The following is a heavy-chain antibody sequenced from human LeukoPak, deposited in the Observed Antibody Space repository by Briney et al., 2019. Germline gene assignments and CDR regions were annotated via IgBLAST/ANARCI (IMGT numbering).Heavy chain of an antibody. CDR3: ARALTYYNFWSGYSDRAFDI. V-gene: IGHV3-64*01. J-gene: IGHJ3*02. CDR1: GFTFSSYA. CDR2: ISSNGGST. D-gene: IGHD3-3*01. Sequence: GGSLRLSCAASGFTFSSYAMHWVRQAPGKGLEYVSAISSNGGSTYYANSVKGRFTISRDNSKNTLYLQMGSLRAEDMAVYYCARALTYYNFWSGYSDRAFDIWGQGTMVTVSS.